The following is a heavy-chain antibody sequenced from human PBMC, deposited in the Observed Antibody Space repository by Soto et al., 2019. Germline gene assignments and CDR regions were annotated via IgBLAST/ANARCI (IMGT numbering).Heavy chain of an antibody. D-gene: IGHD6-19*01. CDR1: GFTFTNYG. J-gene: IGHJ4*02. Sequence: QVQLVESGGGVVQPGRSLRLSCAASGFTFTNYGMHWVRQAPGKGLEWVAVISYDGSDKYYPDSVKGRFTISRDNSKNTLYLQMNSLRAEDTAVYYCASPSIAVAGHYFDYWGQGTLVTVSS. V-gene: IGHV3-30*03. CDR3: ASPSIAVAGHYFDY. CDR2: ISYDGSDK.